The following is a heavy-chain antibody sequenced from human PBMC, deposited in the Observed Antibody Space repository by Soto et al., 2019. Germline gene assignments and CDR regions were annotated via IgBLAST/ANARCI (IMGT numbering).Heavy chain of an antibody. CDR2: IFGHGNE. J-gene: IGHJ4*02. Sequence: QITLKESGPALVKPTQTLTVTCSFSGFSLTTSAAGVGWIRQTPGKALEWLAVIFGHGNEKYSPSLKNRLTVTKDTSKNHVVLTMTNMDSLDIATYDCAHMSYIGTYYFDSLGQGTLVTVSS. CDR1: GFSLTTSAAG. D-gene: IGHD1-26*01. V-gene: IGHV2-5*01. CDR3: AHMSYIGTYYFDS.